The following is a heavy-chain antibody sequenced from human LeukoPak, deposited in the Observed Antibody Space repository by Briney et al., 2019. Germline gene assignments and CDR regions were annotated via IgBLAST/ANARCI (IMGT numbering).Heavy chain of an antibody. J-gene: IGHJ4*02. V-gene: IGHV3-53*01. CDR3: ARRPAEGHYGVYD. D-gene: IGHD4-17*01. Sequence: HPGGSLRPSCAASGFTVRGNYMSWVRQAPGKGLEWVSVIYGGGDTYYADSVKGRFTISRDNSKNTLYLQMNSLRAEDTALYYCARRPAEGHYGVYDWGQGTLVTVSS. CDR2: IYGGGDT. CDR1: GFTVRGNY.